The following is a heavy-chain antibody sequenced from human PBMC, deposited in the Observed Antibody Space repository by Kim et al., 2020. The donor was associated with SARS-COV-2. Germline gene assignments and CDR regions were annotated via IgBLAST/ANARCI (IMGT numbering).Heavy chain of an antibody. CDR2: T. J-gene: IGHJ4*02. D-gene: IGHD5-18*01. V-gene: IGHV3-49*02. CDR3: TRGFSYGLFDY. Sequence: TENAASVKGRFTISRDDFKSIAYLQMNSLKTEDTAVYYCTRGFSYGLFDYWGQGTLVTVSS.